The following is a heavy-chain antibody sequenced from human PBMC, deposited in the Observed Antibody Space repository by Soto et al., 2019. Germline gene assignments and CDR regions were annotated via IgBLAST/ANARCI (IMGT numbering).Heavy chain of an antibody. Sequence: SCAASGFTVSSYDMHWVRQATGKGLEWVSAIGTAGDTYYPGSVKGRFTISRENAKNSLYLQMNSLRAGDTAVYYCARESRDYGVTAFDYWGQGTLVTVSS. D-gene: IGHD4-17*01. CDR2: IGTAGDT. CDR1: GFTVSSYD. J-gene: IGHJ4*02. CDR3: ARESRDYGVTAFDY. V-gene: IGHV3-13*01.